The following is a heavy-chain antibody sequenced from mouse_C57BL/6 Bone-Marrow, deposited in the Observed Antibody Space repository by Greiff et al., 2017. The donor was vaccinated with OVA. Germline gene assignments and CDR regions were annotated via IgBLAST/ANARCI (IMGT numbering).Heavy chain of an antibody. CDR3: ARAHYGNPAMDY. J-gene: IGHJ4*01. CDR1: GFTFSDFY. CDR2: SRNKANDYTT. D-gene: IGHD2-1*01. Sequence: EVNVVESGGGLVQSGRSLRLSCATSGFTFSDFYMEWVRQAPGKGLEWIAASRNKANDYTTEYSASVKGRFIVSRDTSQSILYLQMNALRAEDTAIYYCARAHYGNPAMDYWGQGTSVTVSS. V-gene: IGHV7-1*01.